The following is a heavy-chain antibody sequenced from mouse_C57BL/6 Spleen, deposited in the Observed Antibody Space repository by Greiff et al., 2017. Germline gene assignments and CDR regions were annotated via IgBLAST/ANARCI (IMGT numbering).Heavy chain of an antibody. CDR2: LLPGSGST. J-gene: IGHJ1*03. Sequence: QVQLQQSGAELMKPGASVKISCKATGYTFTGYWIEWVKQRPGHGLEWIGELLPGSGSTNYNEKFKGKATLTAATSSNTAYMQLSRLTTEDSAIYDCARPHGSSHGYIDVWGTGTTVTGSS. CDR1: GYTFTGYW. D-gene: IGHD1-1*01. V-gene: IGHV1-9*01. CDR3: ARPHGSSHGYIDV.